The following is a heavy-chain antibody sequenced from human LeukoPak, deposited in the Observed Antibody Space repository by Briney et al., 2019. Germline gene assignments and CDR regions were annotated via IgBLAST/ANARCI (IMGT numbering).Heavy chain of an antibody. CDR1: GGSISSYY. D-gene: IGHD3-3*01. J-gene: IGHJ6*03. Sequence: KPSETLSLTCTVSGGSISSYYWSWIRQPPGKGLEWIGYIYYSGSTNYNPSLKSRVTISVDTSKNQFSLKLSSVTAADTAVYYCARAYLLYYDFWSGYPYYYYMDVWGKGTTVTVSS. V-gene: IGHV4-59*01. CDR2: IYYSGST. CDR3: ARAYLLYYDFWSGYPYYYYMDV.